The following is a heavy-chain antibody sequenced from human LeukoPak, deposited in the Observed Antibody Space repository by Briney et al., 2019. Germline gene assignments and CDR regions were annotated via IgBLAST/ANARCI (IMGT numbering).Heavy chain of an antibody. Sequence: PGGSLRLSCAASGFTFSNYGMSWVRQAPGKGLEWVSAISGSGGSTYYADSVKGRFTISRDNSKNTLYLQMNSLRAEDTAVYYCAKKSRDGYSFDYWGQGTLVTVSS. V-gene: IGHV3-23*01. CDR2: ISGSGGST. D-gene: IGHD5-24*01. CDR1: GFTFSNYG. J-gene: IGHJ4*02. CDR3: AKKSRDGYSFDY.